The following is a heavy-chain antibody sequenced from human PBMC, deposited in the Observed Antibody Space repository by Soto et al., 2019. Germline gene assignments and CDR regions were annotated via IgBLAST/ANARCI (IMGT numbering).Heavy chain of an antibody. CDR1: GFTFSNYA. CDR3: AKNGVYAVGACRT. CDR2: ISGSSDRT. D-gene: IGHD6-19*01. V-gene: IGHV3-23*01. Sequence: EVQLLESGGGSVHPGGSLRLSCAVSGFTFSNYAMSWVRQAPEKGLEWVSGISGSSDRTFYADSVKGRFTISRDNSKNTLYLQMNNLRAEDTAIYYCAKNGVYAVGACRTWGRGTLVIVSS. J-gene: IGHJ5*02.